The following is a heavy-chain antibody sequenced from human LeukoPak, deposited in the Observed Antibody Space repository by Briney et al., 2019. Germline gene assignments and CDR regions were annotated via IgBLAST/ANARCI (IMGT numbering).Heavy chain of an antibody. CDR2: IRQDGSEK. Sequence: GGSLRLSCAASGFSFSTYWMSWVRQAPEKGLEWVATIRQDGSEKLYVDSVKGRFTISRDNAQNSLYLQMSSLGAEDTAVYYCARGGNSTTFDYWGQGTLVTVSS. J-gene: IGHJ4*02. CDR3: ARGGNSTTFDY. D-gene: IGHD1/OR15-1a*01. V-gene: IGHV3-7*01. CDR1: GFSFSTYW.